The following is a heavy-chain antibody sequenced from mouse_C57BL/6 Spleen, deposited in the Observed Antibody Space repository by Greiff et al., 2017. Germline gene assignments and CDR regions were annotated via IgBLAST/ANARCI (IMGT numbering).Heavy chain of an antibody. CDR1: GYTFTDYY. Sequence: VQLQQSGAELVRPGASVKLSCKASGYTFTDYYINWVKQRPGQGLEWIARIYPGSGNTYYNEKFKGKATLTAEKSSSTAYMQLSSLTSEDSAVYFCARSPPYGYDGGGFAYWGQGTLVTVSA. CDR3: ARSPPYGYDGGGFAY. J-gene: IGHJ3*01. CDR2: IYPGSGNT. D-gene: IGHD2-2*01. V-gene: IGHV1-76*01.